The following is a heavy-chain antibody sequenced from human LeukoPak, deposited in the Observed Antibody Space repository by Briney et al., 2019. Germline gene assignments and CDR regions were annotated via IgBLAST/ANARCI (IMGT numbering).Heavy chain of an antibody. CDR2: TNHSGST. J-gene: IGHJ4*02. D-gene: IGHD3-10*01. CDR1: GGSFSGYY. CDR3: ARGGMVRGVIKKAIGQYYFDY. V-gene: IGHV4-34*01. Sequence: PSETLSLTCAVYGGSFSGYYWSWIRQPPGKGLEWIGETNHSGSTNYNPSLKSRVTISVDTSKNQFSLKLSSVTAADTAVYYCARGGMVRGVIKKAIGQYYFDYWGQGTLVTVSS.